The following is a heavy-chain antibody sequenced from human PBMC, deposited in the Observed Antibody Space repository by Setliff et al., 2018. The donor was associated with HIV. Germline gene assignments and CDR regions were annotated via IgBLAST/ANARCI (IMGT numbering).Heavy chain of an antibody. V-gene: IGHV3-21*01. CDR3: AREVRAYSGYDWQSDYYYYYYMDV. D-gene: IGHD5-12*01. Sequence: GESLKISCAASGFTFSSYNMNWVRQAPGKGLEWVSSISSSSTYIYYADSVKGRFTISRDNAKNSLYLQMNSLRAEDTAVYYCAREVRAYSGYDWQSDYYYYYYMDVWGKGTTVTVSS. CDR1: GFTFSSYN. CDR2: ISSSSTYI. J-gene: IGHJ6*03.